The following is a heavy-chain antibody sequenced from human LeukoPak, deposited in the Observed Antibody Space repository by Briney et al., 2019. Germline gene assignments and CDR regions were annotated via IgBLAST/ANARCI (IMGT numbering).Heavy chain of an antibody. CDR1: GFTFSRSW. V-gene: IGHV3-74*01. D-gene: IGHD3-22*01. CDR2: INSDGGDT. Sequence: GGSLRLSCAAFGFTFSRSWMHWVRQAPGKGLVWLSRINSDGGDTTYADSVKGRFTISRDNAKNTLYLQMNSLRAEDTAMYYCARASGTDSSGYLQIDYWGQGNLATVSS. J-gene: IGHJ4*02. CDR3: ARASGTDSSGYLQIDY.